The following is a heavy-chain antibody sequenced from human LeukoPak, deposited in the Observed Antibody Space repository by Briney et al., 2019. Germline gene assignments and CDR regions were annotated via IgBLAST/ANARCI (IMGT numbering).Heavy chain of an antibody. J-gene: IGHJ3*02. CDR2: ISYDGSNK. Sequence: PGRSLRLSCAASGFTFSSYGMHWVRQAPGKGLEWVAVISYDGSNKYYADSVKGRFTISRDNSKNTLYLQMNSLRAEDTAVYYCARSIVGATRGAFDIWGQGTMVTVSS. CDR1: GFTFSSYG. V-gene: IGHV3-30*03. CDR3: ARSIVGATRGAFDI. D-gene: IGHD1-26*01.